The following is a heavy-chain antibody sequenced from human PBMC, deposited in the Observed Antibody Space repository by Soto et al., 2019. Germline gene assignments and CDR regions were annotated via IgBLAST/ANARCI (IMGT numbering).Heavy chain of an antibody. J-gene: IGHJ5*02. CDR3: ARGPMTTVVSDWFDP. D-gene: IGHD4-17*01. CDR1: GGSFSGYY. Sequence: SETLSLTCAVYGGSFSGYYWSWIRQPPGKGLEWIGEINHSGSTNYNPSLKSRVTISVDTSKNQFSLKLSSVTAADTAVYYCARGPMTTVVSDWFDPWGQGTLVTVSS. CDR2: INHSGST. V-gene: IGHV4-34*01.